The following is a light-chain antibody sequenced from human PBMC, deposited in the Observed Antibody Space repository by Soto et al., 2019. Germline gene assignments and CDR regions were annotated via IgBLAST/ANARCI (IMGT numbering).Light chain of an antibody. CDR1: QSITSW. V-gene: IGKV1-5*03. CDR3: QQSHTLWT. J-gene: IGKJ1*01. Sequence: DIQMTQSPSTLAASVGDRVTITCRASQSITSWLAWYQQKPGRAPKLLIHKASILESGVPSRFSGSGSGTEFTLPISGLQPDDFATYYCQQSHTLWTFGPGTKVEMK. CDR2: KAS.